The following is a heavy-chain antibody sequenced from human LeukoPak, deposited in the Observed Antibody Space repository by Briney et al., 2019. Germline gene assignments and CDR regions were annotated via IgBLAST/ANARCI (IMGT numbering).Heavy chain of an antibody. CDR2: ISGSGGST. CDR3: AKTVTTWGGRYMDV. V-gene: IGHV3-23*01. D-gene: IGHD4-17*01. Sequence: PGGSLRLSCAASGITFSSYGMSWVRQAPGKGLEWVSAISGSGGSTYYADSVKGQFTISRDNSKNTLYLQMNSLRAEDTAVYYCAKTVTTWGGRYMDVWGKGTTVTVSS. J-gene: IGHJ6*03. CDR1: GITFSSYG.